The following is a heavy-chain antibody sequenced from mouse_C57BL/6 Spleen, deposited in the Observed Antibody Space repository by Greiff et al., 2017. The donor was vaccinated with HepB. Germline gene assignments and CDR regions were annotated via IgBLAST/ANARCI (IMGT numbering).Heavy chain of an antibody. J-gene: IGHJ3*01. CDR3: AREGLYYGNLFAY. CDR2: IDPSDSET. CDR1: GYTFTSYW. D-gene: IGHD2-1*01. Sequence: QVQLQQPGAELVRPGSSVKLSCKASGYTFTSYWMHWVKQRPIQGLEWIGNIDPSDSETHYNQKFKDKATLTVDKSSSTAYMQLSSLTSEDSAVYYCAREGLYYGNLFAYWGQGTLVTVSA. V-gene: IGHV1-52*01.